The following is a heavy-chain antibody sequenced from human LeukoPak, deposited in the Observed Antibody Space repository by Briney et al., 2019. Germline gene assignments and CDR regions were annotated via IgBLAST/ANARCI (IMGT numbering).Heavy chain of an antibody. CDR1: GGSFSGYY. J-gene: IGHJ4*02. V-gene: IGHV4-34*01. CDR2: INHSGST. CDR3: ARVYYYDSSGYVPLDY. Sequence: SETLSLTCAVYGGSFSGYYWSWIRQPPGKGLEWIGEINHSGSTNYNPSLKSRVTISVDTSKNQFSLKLSSVTAADTAVYYCARVYYYDSSGYVPLDYWGQRTLVTVSS. D-gene: IGHD3-22*01.